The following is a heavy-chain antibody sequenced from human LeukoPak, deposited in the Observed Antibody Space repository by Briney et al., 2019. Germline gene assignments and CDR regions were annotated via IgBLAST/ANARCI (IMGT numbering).Heavy chain of an antibody. Sequence: ASVKVSCKASGFVFTSYGFTWVRQAPGQGLEWMGWISANDGKIHYSERHQGRVTMTTDTVTSTAYMELRSLRSDDTAVYYCARMGNSGSFLGRYYFDYWGQGTLVTVSS. V-gene: IGHV1-18*01. D-gene: IGHD1-26*01. CDR3: ARMGNSGSFLGRYYFDY. CDR2: ISANDGKI. CDR1: GFVFTSYG. J-gene: IGHJ4*02.